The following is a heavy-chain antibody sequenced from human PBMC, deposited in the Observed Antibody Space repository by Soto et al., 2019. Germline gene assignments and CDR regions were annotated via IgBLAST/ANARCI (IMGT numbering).Heavy chain of an antibody. CDR3: ARYEFSSGWYDYFRY. D-gene: IGHD6-19*01. CDR1: GGSITGYF. CDR2: VSSSGST. J-gene: IGHJ4*02. Sequence: QVQLQESGPGLVKPSETLSLTCTVSGGSITGYFWNWIRQPPGKGLEWIGYVSSSGSTKYNPSLASRVYMSVDTSKNHFSLRLSSVTAADTAVYYCARYEFSSGWYDYFRYWGRGTLVAVSS. V-gene: IGHV4-59*08.